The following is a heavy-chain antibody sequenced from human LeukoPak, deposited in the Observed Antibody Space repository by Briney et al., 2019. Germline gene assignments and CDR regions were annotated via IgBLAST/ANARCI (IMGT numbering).Heavy chain of an antibody. CDR1: GFTFSSYG. V-gene: IGHV3-33*01. Sequence: PGRSLRLSCAASGFTFSSYGMHWVRQAPGKGLEWVAVIWYDGSNKYYADCVKGRFIISRDNSKNTLYLQMHSLRAEDTAVYYCARARYSYGDSQIFDYWGQGTLVTVSS. J-gene: IGHJ4*02. D-gene: IGHD4-17*01. CDR2: IWYDGSNK. CDR3: ARARYSYGDSQIFDY.